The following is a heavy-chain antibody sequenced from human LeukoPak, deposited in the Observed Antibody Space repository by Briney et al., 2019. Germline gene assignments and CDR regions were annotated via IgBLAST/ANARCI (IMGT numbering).Heavy chain of an antibody. CDR3: AKDFDY. V-gene: IGHV3-48*01. CDR2: ISSFSSTI. Sequence: GGSLRLSCAASGFTFSSYEMNWVRQAPGKGLEWVSYISSFSSTIYYADSVKGRFTISRDNSKNTLYLQMNSLRAEDTAVYYCAKDFDYWGQGTLVTVSS. J-gene: IGHJ4*02. CDR1: GFTFSSYE.